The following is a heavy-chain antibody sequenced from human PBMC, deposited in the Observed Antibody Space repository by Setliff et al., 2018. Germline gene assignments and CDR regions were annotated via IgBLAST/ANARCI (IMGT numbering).Heavy chain of an antibody. J-gene: IGHJ3*02. CDR3: TRDTNIVVVPPHRTAFDI. D-gene: IGHD2-2*01. CDR1: GGTFSNIG. V-gene: IGHV1-69*05. Sequence: SVKVSCKASGGTFSNIGISWVRQAPGQGLEWMGGTIPMFGTTDYARKLQDRVTMTTDTSTGTADMELRNLRSDDTAVYYCTRDTNIVVVPPHRTAFDIWGQGTMVTVSS. CDR2: TIPMFGTT.